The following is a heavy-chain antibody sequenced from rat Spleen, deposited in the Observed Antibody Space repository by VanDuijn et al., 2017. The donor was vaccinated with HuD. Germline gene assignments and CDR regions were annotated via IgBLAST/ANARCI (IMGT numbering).Heavy chain of an antibody. J-gene: IGHJ3*01. CDR2: FRYDGSST. CDR1: GFTFSNYG. V-gene: IGHV5-29*01. D-gene: IGHD1-4*01. Sequence: EVQLVESGGGLVQPGGSLKLSCTASGFTFSNYGMAWVCQTQTKGLEWVATFRYDGSSTFYPDSVRGRFTVSRANAKSTLYLQMDSLRSEDTATYYCATAGTRISRFAYWGQGTLVTVSS. CDR3: ATAGTRISRFAY.